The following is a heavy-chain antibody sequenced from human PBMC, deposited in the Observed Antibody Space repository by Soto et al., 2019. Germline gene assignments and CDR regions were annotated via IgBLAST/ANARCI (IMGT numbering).Heavy chain of an antibody. CDR2: ISFDGNNK. Sequence: QVQLVESGGGVVQPGRSLRVSCAASGFTFSSYAMHWVRQAPGKGLEWVAVISFDGNNKYYVDSVKGRFTISRDNSKNTLYLQMNTLRPEDTAVYYCAKDRTLSYNGLDVWGQGTTVTVSS. D-gene: IGHD3-16*01. V-gene: IGHV3-30*18. CDR1: GFTFSSYA. J-gene: IGHJ6*02. CDR3: AKDRTLSYNGLDV.